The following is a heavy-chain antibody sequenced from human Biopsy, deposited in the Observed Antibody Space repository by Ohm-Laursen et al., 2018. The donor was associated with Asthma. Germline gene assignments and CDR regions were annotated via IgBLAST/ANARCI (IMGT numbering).Heavy chain of an antibody. CDR2: ISVYNGNT. CDR1: GYTVNSAG. J-gene: IGHJ6*02. CDR3: ARAVDYSHYYGIDV. V-gene: IGHV1-18*01. Sequence: SSEKASCKTDGYTVNSAGITWVRQAPGQGIEWMGWISVYNGNTKDAQKLQDRVTMITDTTTSIAYMELRSLRSDDTAVYFCARAVDYSHYYGIDVWGQGTTVTVS. D-gene: IGHD3-10*01.